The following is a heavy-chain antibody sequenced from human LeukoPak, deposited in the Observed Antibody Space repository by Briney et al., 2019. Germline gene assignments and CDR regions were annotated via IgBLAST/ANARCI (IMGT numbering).Heavy chain of an antibody. CDR3: TRGAGWLIDY. Sequence: SETLSLTCTVSDDSISGYYRGWIRQPPGKGLEWIGYFYNSGRSTYNPSLKSRVTISADTSKNHFSLKLNSVTTADTAVYYCTRGAGWLIDYWGQGILVTVSS. J-gene: IGHJ4*02. CDR2: FYNSGRS. V-gene: IGHV4-59*01. D-gene: IGHD3-16*01. CDR1: DDSISGYY.